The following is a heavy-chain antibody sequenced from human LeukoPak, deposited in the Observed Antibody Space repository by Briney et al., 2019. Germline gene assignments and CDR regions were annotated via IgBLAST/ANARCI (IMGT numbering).Heavy chain of an antibody. CDR3: ARGRVFAVTRRGFDY. CDR1: GGSISSYY. CDR2: IYYTGNT. D-gene: IGHD4-17*01. Sequence: ASETLSLTCTVSGGSISSYYWSWIRQPPGKGLEWIGYIYYTGNTNYNPSLKSRVTISVDTSKNQFSLKLSSVTAADTAVYYCARGRVFAVTRRGFDYWGQGTLVTVSS. V-gene: IGHV4-59*12. J-gene: IGHJ4*02.